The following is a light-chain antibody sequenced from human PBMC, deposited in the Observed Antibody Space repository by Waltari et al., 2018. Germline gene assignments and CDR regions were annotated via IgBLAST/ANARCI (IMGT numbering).Light chain of an antibody. CDR3: SSYTNNRTRV. CDR1: SSDVGGYKY. Sequence: QSALTQPASVSGSPGQSTTIPCTGTSSDVGGYKYVSWYQHHPRKAPKLIIYEVSNRPSGVSSRFSGSKSGSTASLTISGLQAEDEADYYCSSYTNNRTRVFGGGTRLTVL. V-gene: IGLV2-14*01. CDR2: EVS. J-gene: IGLJ2*01.